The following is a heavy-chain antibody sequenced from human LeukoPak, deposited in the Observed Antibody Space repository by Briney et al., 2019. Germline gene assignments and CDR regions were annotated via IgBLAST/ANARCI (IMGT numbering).Heavy chain of an antibody. V-gene: IGHV3-21*01. D-gene: IGHD2-15*01. CDR2: ISSSSSYI. CDR1: GFSFSSYS. Sequence: NPGGSLRLSCAASGFSFSSYSMNWVRQAPGKGLGWVSSISSSSSYIYYADSVKGRFTISRDNAKNSQYLQMNSLRAEDTAVYYCARGHCSGGSCYRDYYYGMDVWGQGTTVTVSS. J-gene: IGHJ6*02. CDR3: ARGHCSGGSCYRDYYYGMDV.